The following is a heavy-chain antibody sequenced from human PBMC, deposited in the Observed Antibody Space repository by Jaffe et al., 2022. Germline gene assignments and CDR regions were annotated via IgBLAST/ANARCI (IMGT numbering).Heavy chain of an antibody. CDR1: GGSISSGSYY. D-gene: IGHD2-2*01. V-gene: IGHV4-61*02. CDR3: ARGYYQWAIPFDY. J-gene: IGHJ4*02. Sequence: QVQLQESGPGLVKPSQTLSLTCTVSGGSISSGSYYWSWIRQPAGKGLEWIGRIYTSGSTNYNPSLKSRVTISVDTSKNQFSLKLSSVTAADTAVYYCARGYYQWAIPFDYWGQGTLVTVSS. CDR2: IYTSGST.